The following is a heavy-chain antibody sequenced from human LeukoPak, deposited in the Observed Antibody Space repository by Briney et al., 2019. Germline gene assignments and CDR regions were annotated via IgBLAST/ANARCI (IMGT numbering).Heavy chain of an antibody. CDR2: IYTSGST. Sequence: PSETLSLTRTVSGGSISSYYWSWIRQPPGKGLEWIGYIYTSGSTNYNPSLKRRVTISVDTSKNQFSLKLSSVTAADTAVYYCARQNVRGDGFWEIDYWGQGTLVTVSS. D-gene: IGHD2-21*02. V-gene: IGHV4-59*08. CDR1: GGSISSYY. CDR3: ARQNVRGDGFWEIDY. J-gene: IGHJ4*02.